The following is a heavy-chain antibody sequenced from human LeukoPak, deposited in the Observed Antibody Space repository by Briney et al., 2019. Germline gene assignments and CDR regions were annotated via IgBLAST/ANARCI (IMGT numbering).Heavy chain of an antibody. CDR2: MFYSGST. J-gene: IGHJ3*02. Sequence: SETLSLTCAVSGGSISSSNWWSWVRQPPGKGLGWIASMFYSGSTYHNPSLKSRATISADTPRNHFSLKLNSVTAADTAVYYCASSSLTAFDAFDIWGQGTMVTVSS. V-gene: IGHV4-39*02. CDR3: ASSSLTAFDAFDI. D-gene: IGHD4/OR15-4a*01. CDR1: GGSISSSNW.